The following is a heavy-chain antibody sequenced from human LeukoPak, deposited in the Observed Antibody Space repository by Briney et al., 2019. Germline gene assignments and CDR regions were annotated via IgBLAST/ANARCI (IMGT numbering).Heavy chain of an antibody. Sequence: GGSLRLSCAASGFTFSSYSMNWVRQAPGKGLEWVSSISSSSSYIYYADSVKGRFTISRDNAKNSLYLQTNSLRAEDTAVYYCASGLGEHYDFWSGYYTGGGYYFDYWGQGTLVTVSS. J-gene: IGHJ4*02. V-gene: IGHV3-21*01. D-gene: IGHD3-3*01. CDR3: ASGLGEHYDFWSGYYTGGGYYFDY. CDR1: GFTFSSYS. CDR2: ISSSSSYI.